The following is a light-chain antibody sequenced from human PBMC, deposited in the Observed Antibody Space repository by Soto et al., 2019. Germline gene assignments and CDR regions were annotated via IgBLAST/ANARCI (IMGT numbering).Light chain of an antibody. V-gene: IGLV2-23*02. CDR3: CSYAGFTTYV. CDR2: GVS. J-gene: IGLJ1*01. CDR1: TSDIDLYDL. Sequence: QSVLTQPASVSGSPGQSITISCTGTTSDIDLYDLVSWYRQYPGKAPKLIIYGVSKRPSGASDRFSGSKSGNTASLTISGLQAEDEADYYCCSYAGFTTYVFGSGTKVTVL.